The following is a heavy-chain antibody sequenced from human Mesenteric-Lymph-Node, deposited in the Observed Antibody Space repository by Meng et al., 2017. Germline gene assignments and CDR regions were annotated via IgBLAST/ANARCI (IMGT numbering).Heavy chain of an antibody. CDR1: GFTVSSNY. D-gene: IGHD4-11*01. CDR3: ASNDYSRPRYGMDV. V-gene: IGHV3-53*01. J-gene: IGHJ6*02. CDR2: IYSGGRT. Sequence: GGSLRLSCAASGFTVSSNYMSWVRQAPGKGLEWVSVIYSGGRTYYADSVKGRFTISRDNSKNTLYLQMNSLRAEDTAAYYCASNDYSRPRYGMDVWGQGTTVTVSS.